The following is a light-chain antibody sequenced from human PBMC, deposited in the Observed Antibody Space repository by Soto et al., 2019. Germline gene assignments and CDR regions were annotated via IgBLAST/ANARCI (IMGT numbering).Light chain of an antibody. V-gene: IGKV1-39*01. Sequence: DIQMTQSPSSLSASVGDRVTITCRASQSISSYLNGYQQKPGKAPKHLIYAASSLQSGVPSRFSGSGSGTVFTLTISSLQPEDFATYYCQQSYSTLTFGGGTNVEIK. J-gene: IGKJ4*01. CDR2: AAS. CDR3: QQSYSTLT. CDR1: QSISSY.